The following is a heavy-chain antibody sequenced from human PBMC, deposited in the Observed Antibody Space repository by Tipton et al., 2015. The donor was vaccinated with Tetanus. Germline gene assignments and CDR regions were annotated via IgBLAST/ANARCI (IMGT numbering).Heavy chain of an antibody. CDR3: ARVLRYSTRGGWDDAFDI. D-gene: IGHD2-8*02. CDR2: IYQTDST. CDR1: GALITTGGYS. J-gene: IGHJ3*02. V-gene: IGHV4-30-2*01. Sequence: GALITTGGYSWGWIRQPPGQGLEWLGYIYQTDSTYYNPSVRSRLTLSLRRSKNQVSLKLSSVTAADTAVYFCARVLRYSTRGGWDDAFDIWGQGTMVTVSS.